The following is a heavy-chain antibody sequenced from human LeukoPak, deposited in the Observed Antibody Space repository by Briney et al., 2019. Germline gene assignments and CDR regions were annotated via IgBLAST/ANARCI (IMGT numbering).Heavy chain of an antibody. CDR2: INPNSGGT. J-gene: IGHJ5*02. Sequence: ASVKVSCKASGGTFSRYYAISWVRQAPGQGLGWMGRINPNSGGTNYAQKFQGRVTMTRDTSISTAYMELSRLRSDDTAVYYCARAPYSGRGFDPWGQGTLVTVSS. V-gene: IGHV1-2*06. CDR3: ARAPYSGRGFDP. D-gene: IGHD1-26*01. CDR1: GGTFSRYY.